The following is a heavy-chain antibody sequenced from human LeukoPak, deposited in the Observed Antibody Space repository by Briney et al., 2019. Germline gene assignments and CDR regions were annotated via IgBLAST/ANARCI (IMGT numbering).Heavy chain of an antibody. V-gene: IGHV4-59*12. D-gene: IGHD6-13*01. CDR2: IYYSGST. J-gene: IGHJ4*02. CDR3: ARDASSSWAVDY. Sequence: PSETLSLTCTVSGGSISSYYWSWIRQPPGKGLEWIGYIYYSGSTNYNPSLKSRVTISVDTSKNQFSLKLSSVTAADTAVYYCARDASSSWAVDYWGQGTLVTVSS. CDR1: GGSISSYY.